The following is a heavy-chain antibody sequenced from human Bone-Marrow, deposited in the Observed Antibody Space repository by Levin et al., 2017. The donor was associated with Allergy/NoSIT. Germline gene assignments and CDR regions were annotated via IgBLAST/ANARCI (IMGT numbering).Heavy chain of an antibody. CDR1: GFSPSTNGVS. V-gene: IGHV2-5*02. J-gene: IGHJ5*01. CDR2: IYWDDDK. Sequence: YGPTLVKPTQTLTLTCIFSGFSPSTNGVSVGWIRQPPGKALERLAAIYWDDDKRYSPSLKSRLTITKDTPKNQVALTMTNMHPVDTGTYYCAHTYSTPRLENWFDSWGQGTLVTVSS. D-gene: IGHD5-18*01. CDR3: AHTYSTPRLENWFDS.